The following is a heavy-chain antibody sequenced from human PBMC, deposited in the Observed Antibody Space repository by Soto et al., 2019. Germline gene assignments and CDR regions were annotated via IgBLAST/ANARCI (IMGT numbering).Heavy chain of an antibody. J-gene: IGHJ5*02. CDR3: AYQKDSSSGWFHP. CDR2: IIPIFGTA. D-gene: IGHD6-6*01. CDR1: GGTFSSYA. Sequence: ASVKVSCKASGGTFSSYAISWVRQAPGQGLEWMGGIIPIFGTANYAQKFQGRVKITADESTSTAYMELSSLRSEDTAVYYCAYQKDSSSGWFHPWAQGTLVTVSS. V-gene: IGHV1-69*13.